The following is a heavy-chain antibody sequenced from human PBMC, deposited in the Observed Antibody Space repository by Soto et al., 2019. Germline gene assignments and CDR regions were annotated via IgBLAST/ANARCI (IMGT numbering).Heavy chain of an antibody. V-gene: IGHV3-23*01. D-gene: IGHD2-21*02. J-gene: IGHJ4*02. CDR2: ISGSGGST. CDR1: GFTFSSYA. Sequence: GGSLRLSCAASGFTFSSYAMSWVRQAPGKGLEWVSAISGSGGSTYYADSVKGRFTISRDNSKNTLYLQMNSLRAEDTAVYYCAQDRHELLYYFDYWGQGTLVTVSS. CDR3: AQDRHELLYYFDY.